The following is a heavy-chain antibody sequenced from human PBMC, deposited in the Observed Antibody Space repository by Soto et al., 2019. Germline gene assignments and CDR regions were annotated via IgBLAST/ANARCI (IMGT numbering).Heavy chain of an antibody. D-gene: IGHD5-18*01. CDR1: GFTFSRYW. CDR2: IKQDGTEK. V-gene: IGHV3-7*01. J-gene: IGHJ3*02. CDR3: ARGDTPMITGIDSVGI. Sequence: GGSLRLSCAASGFTFSRYWMNWVRQAPGKGLEWVANIKQDGTEKNYVDSVKGRFTISRDNARNSLYLQMDSLRAEDTAVYFCARGDTPMITGIDSVGIWGQGKRVTVSS.